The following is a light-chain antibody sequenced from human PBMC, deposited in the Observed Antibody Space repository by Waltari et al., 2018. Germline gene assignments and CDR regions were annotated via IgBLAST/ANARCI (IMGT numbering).Light chain of an antibody. CDR2: GAS. Sequence: EIVMTQSRGTLSLSPGERATLSCRASQSVSSSYFAWYQQRPGQAPRLLIYGASSRATGIPDRFSGSGSGTDFTLTISRLEPEDFAVYYCQQYGSSPLVTFGQGTRLEIK. J-gene: IGKJ5*01. V-gene: IGKV3-20*01. CDR3: QQYGSSPLVT. CDR1: QSVSSSY.